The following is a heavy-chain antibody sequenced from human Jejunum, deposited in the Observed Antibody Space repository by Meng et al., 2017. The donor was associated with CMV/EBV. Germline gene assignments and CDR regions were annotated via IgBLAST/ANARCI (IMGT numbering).Heavy chain of an antibody. D-gene: IGHD5-12*01. J-gene: IGHJ4*02. V-gene: IGHV7-4-1*02. CDR2: INSNTGSP. CDR1: GYIFTTYS. CDR3: ATGATYYFDY. Sequence: KVSCKASGYIFTTYSMSWFRQAPGQGLEWMGWINSNTGSPAYVQGLTGRFVISWDTSVSTAYLQISSLQVEDTAVYFCATGATYYFDYWGQGTLVTVSS.